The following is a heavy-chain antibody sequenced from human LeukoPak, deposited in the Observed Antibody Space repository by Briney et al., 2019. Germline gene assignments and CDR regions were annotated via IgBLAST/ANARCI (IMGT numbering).Heavy chain of an antibody. J-gene: IGHJ4*02. CDR3: AKDRLEFYGSARYYFDS. CDR1: GFSFSTYG. V-gene: IGHV3-30*02. Sequence: GGSLRLSCAASGFSFSTYGMHWDRQAPGKGLEWVAFIRHDASSQYYADSVKGRFTISRDSSKDTLYLQMNSLRTEDTAVYFCAKDRLEFYGSARYYFDSWGQGSLVTVSS. D-gene: IGHD3-10*01. CDR2: IRHDASSQ.